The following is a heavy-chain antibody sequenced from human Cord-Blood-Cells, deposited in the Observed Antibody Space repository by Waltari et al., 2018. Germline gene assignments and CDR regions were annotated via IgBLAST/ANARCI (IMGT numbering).Heavy chain of an antibody. Sequence: QVQLVQSGAEVKKPGASVKVSCTASGYTFTGSYMHWGAPAPGQGLEWMGWINPNSGGTNYAQKFQGRVTMTRDTSISTAYMELSRLRSDDTAVYYCARANWGRGDAFDIWGQGTMVTVSS. V-gene: IGHV1-2*02. CDR3: ARANWGRGDAFDI. CDR2: INPNSGGT. CDR1: GYTFTGSY. D-gene: IGHD7-27*01. J-gene: IGHJ3*02.